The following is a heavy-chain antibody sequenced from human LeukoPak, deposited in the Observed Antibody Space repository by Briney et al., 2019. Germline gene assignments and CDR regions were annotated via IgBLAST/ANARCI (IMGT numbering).Heavy chain of an antibody. J-gene: IGHJ4*02. CDR1: GFTFSSSA. D-gene: IGHD3-9*01. V-gene: IGHV3-23*01. CDR2: ISGGGGST. CDR3: AKEGLYYDILTGYYMRGYFDY. Sequence: GGSLRLSCAASGFTFSSSAMSWVRQAPGKGLEWVSGISGGGGSTYYADSVKGRFTVSRDNSKNTLYLQMNSLRAEDTAVYYCAKEGLYYDILTGYYMRGYFDYWGQGTLVTVSS.